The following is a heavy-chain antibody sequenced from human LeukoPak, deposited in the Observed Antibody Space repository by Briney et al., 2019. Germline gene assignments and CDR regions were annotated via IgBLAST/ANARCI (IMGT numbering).Heavy chain of an antibody. J-gene: IGHJ4*02. V-gene: IGHV3-53*01. Sequence: GGSLRLSCAASGFTVSSNYMSWVRQAPGKGLEWVSVIYSGGSTYYADSVKGRFTISRDNSKNTLYLQMNSLRAEDTAVYYCARKSRITMIVVVINYFDYWGQGTLVTVSS. CDR1: GFTVSSNY. CDR3: ARKSRITMIVVVINYFDY. CDR2: IYSGGST. D-gene: IGHD3-22*01.